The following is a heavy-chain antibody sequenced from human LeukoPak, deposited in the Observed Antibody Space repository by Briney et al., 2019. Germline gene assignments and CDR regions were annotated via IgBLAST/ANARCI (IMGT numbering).Heavy chain of an antibody. V-gene: IGHV4-34*01. D-gene: IGHD3-10*01. CDR1: GGSFSGYY. CDR3: ARQKWITMVRGVINWFDP. J-gene: IGHJ5*02. CDR2: INHSGST. Sequence: SETLSLTCAVYGGSFSGYYWSWIRQPPGKGLEWIGEINHSGSTNYNPSLKSRVTISVDTSKNQFSLKLSSVTAADTAVYYCARQKWITMVRGVINWFDPWGQGTLVTVSS.